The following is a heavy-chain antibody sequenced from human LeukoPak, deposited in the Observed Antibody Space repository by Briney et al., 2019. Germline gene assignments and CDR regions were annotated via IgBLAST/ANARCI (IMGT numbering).Heavy chain of an antibody. J-gene: IGHJ3*02. CDR1: GFTFSSYA. D-gene: IGHD6-19*01. CDR2: ISGSGGST. V-gene: IGHV3-23*01. Sequence: PGGSLRLSCAASGFTFSSYAMSWVRQAPGKGLEWVSAISGSGGSTYYADSVKGRFTISRDNSKNTLYLQMNSLRAEDTAVYYCAKDRGSSGRTGRAFDIWGQGTMVTVSS. CDR3: AKDRGSSGRTGRAFDI.